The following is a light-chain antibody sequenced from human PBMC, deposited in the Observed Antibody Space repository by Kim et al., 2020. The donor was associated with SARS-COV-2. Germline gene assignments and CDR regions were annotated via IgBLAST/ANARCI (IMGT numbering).Light chain of an antibody. CDR2: GAS. J-gene: IGKJ4*01. CDR1: QGVSSN. V-gene: IGKV3-15*01. CDR3: QQYNSWPLT. Sequence: VSPGESATLSCRASQGVSSNLAWYQQKPGQPPRLLIYGASTRATGIPARFSGSGSGTEFTLTISSLQSENFAVYYCQQYNSWPLTFGGGTKVDIK.